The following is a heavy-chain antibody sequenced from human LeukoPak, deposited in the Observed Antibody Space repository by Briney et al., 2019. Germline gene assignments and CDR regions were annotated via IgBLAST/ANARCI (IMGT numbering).Heavy chain of an antibody. Sequence: GGSLRLSCAASGFTFSSYAMSWVRQAPGKGLEWVSAISGSGGSTYYADSVKGRFTISRDNSKNTLYLQMNSLRAEDTAVYYCAKDLKGIRYFDWLETTSDALDIWGQGTMVTVSS. CDR3: AKDLKGIRYFDWLETTSDALDI. CDR1: GFTFSSYA. D-gene: IGHD3-9*01. J-gene: IGHJ3*02. CDR2: ISGSGGST. V-gene: IGHV3-23*01.